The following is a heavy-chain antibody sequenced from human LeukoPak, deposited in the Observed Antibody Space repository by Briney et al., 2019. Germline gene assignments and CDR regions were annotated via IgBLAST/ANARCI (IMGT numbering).Heavy chain of an antibody. CDR1: GGSISSYY. Sequence: SETLSLTCTVSGGSISSYYWSWIRQPPGKGLEWIGYIYYSGSTNYNPSLKSRVTISVDTSKNQFSLKLSSVTAADTAVYYCARGRITRVRGVPPYFDYWGQGTLVTVSS. CDR3: ARGRITRVRGVPPYFDY. CDR2: IYYSGST. J-gene: IGHJ4*02. V-gene: IGHV4-59*01. D-gene: IGHD3-10*01.